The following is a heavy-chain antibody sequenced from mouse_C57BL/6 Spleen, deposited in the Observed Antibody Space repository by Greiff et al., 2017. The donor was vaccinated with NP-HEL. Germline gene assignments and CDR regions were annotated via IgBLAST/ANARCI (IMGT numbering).Heavy chain of an antibody. CDR2: IYPSDSEP. CDR3: ARKGNYPYYYAMDY. CDR1: GYTFTSYW. J-gene: IGHJ4*01. D-gene: IGHD2-1*01. V-gene: IGHV1-61*01. Sequence: QVQLQQPGAELVRPGSSVKLSCKASGYTFTSYWMDWVKQRPGQGLEWIGNIYPSDSEPHYNQKFKDKATLTVDKSSSTANMQLSSLTSDDSAVYYCARKGNYPYYYAMDYWGQGTSVTVSS.